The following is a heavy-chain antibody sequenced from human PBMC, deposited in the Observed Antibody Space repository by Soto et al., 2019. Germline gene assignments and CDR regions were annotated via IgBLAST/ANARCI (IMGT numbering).Heavy chain of an antibody. D-gene: IGHD2-15*01. CDR2: IYYSGST. CDR1: GGSISSGDYY. V-gene: IGHV4-30-4*01. J-gene: IGHJ6*02. Sequence: SETLSLTCTVSGGSISSGDYYWSWIRQPPGKGLEWIGYIYYSGSTYYNPSLKSRVTISVDTSKTQFSLKLSSVTAEDTAVYYCARELVVVAATRSGVYYYGMDVWGQGTTVTVSS. CDR3: ARELVVVAATRSGVYYYGMDV.